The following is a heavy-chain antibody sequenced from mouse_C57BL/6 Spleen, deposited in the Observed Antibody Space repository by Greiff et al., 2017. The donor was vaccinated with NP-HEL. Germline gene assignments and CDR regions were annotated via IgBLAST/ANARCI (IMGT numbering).Heavy chain of an antibody. Sequence: DVKLVESGGGLVKPGGSLKLSCAASGFTFSDYGMHWVRQAPEKGLEWVAYISSGSSTIYYADTVKGRFTISRDNAKNTMFLQMTSLRSEDTAMYYCARDWFAYWGQGTLVTVSA. CDR1: GFTFSDYG. CDR3: ARDWFAY. J-gene: IGHJ3*01. V-gene: IGHV5-17*01. CDR2: ISSGSSTI.